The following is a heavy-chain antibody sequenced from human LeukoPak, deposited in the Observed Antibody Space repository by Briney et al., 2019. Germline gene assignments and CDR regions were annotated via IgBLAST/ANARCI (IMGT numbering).Heavy chain of an antibody. CDR1: GYTFTSYD. J-gene: IGHJ4*02. CDR2: MSPNSGNT. V-gene: IGHV1-8*01. Sequence: ASVKVSCKASGYTFTSYDINWVRQATGQGLEWMGWMSPNSGNTGYAQKFQGRVTMTRDTSISTAYMELSSLRSEDTAVYSCARGPPNWGFDYWAREPWSPSPQ. CDR3: ARGPPNWGFDY. D-gene: IGHD7-27*01.